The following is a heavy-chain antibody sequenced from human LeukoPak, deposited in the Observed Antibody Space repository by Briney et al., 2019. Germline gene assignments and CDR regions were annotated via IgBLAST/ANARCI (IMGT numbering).Heavy chain of an antibody. V-gene: IGHV3-23*01. D-gene: IGHD5-18*01. CDR1: GFTFRSYA. CDR3: TKGTIWLPFDY. Sequence: GGSLRLSCAASGFTFRSYAMNWVRQAPGKGLEWVSGISNSGDTTYHADSVKGRFTISRDNSKNTLYLQMDSLRAEDTAVYYCTKGTIWLPFDYWGQGTLVTVSS. CDR2: ISNSGDTT. J-gene: IGHJ4*02.